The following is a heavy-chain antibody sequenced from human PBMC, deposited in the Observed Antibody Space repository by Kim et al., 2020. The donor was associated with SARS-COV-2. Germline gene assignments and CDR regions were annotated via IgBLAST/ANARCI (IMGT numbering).Heavy chain of an antibody. D-gene: IGHD1-26*01. CDR3: ARVGATLGTKYYFDY. CDR2: IIPILGIA. Sequence: SVKVSCKASGGTFSSYAISWVRQAPGQGLEWMGRIIPILGIANYAQKFKGRATITADKSTSTAYMELSSLRSEDTAVYYCARVGATLGTKYYFDYWGQG. V-gene: IGHV1-69*04. CDR1: GGTFSSYA. J-gene: IGHJ4*02.